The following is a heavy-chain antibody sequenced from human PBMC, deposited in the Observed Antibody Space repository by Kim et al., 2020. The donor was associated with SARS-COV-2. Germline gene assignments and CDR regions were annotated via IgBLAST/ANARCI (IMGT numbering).Heavy chain of an antibody. D-gene: IGHD5-12*01. Sequence: QKVQGRVTITADESTSTAYMELSSLRSEDTAVYYCASISGGGYSGYDPWKWGQGTLVTVSS. V-gene: IGHV1-69*01. J-gene: IGHJ4*02. CDR3: ASISGGGYSGYDPWK.